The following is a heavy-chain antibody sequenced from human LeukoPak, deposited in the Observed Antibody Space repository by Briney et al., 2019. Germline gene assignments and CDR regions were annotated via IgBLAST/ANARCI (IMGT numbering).Heavy chain of an antibody. CDR1: GGSIISNRHY. Sequence: SETLSLTCTVSGGSIISNRHYWSWIRQPAGKGLEWIGHIYSSGNTKYNPSLKSRLTMSIDSSKNQFSLILTSVTAADTAVYYCARVALITIHENDAFDIWGQGTVVTVSS. CDR3: ARVALITIHENDAFDI. J-gene: IGHJ3*02. D-gene: IGHD3-3*01. V-gene: IGHV4-61*09. CDR2: IYSSGNT.